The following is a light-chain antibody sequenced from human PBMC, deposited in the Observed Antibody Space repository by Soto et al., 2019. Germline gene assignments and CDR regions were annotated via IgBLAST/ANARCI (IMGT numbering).Light chain of an antibody. V-gene: IGLV2-14*01. CDR3: SSYTSSSTLLYV. J-gene: IGLJ1*01. CDR1: SSDVGGYNY. CDR2: EVS. Sequence: QSALTQPASVCGSRGQSITISCTGTSSDVGGYNYVSWYQQHPGKAPKLMIYEVSNRPSGVSNRFSGSKSGNTASLTISGLQAEDEADYYCSSYTSSSTLLYVFGTGTKLTVL.